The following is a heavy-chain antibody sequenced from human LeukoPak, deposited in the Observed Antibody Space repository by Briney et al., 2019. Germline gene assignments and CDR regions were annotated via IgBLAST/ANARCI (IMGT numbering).Heavy chain of an antibody. Sequence: GGSLRLSCAASGFTFSSYAMHWVRQAPGKGLEWVAFIRYDGSNKYYADSVKGRFTISRDNSKNTLYLQMNSLRAEDTAVYYCAKVSRAYDSSGYYFDYWGQGTLVTVSS. CDR1: GFTFSSYA. CDR3: AKVSRAYDSSGYYFDY. J-gene: IGHJ4*02. V-gene: IGHV3-30*02. CDR2: IRYDGSNK. D-gene: IGHD3-22*01.